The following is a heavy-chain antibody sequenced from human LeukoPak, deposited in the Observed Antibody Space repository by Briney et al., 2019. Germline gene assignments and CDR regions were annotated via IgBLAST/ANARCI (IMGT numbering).Heavy chain of an antibody. Sequence: ASVKVSCKASGYTFTSYDINWVRQATGQGLEWMGWMNPNSGNTGYAQKFQGRVTMTRNTSISTAYMELSSLRSEDTAVYYCARGQRALRYFDWLPKGKPTYYFDYWGQGTLVPVSS. CDR3: ARGQRALRYFDWLPKGKPTYYFDY. CDR2: MNPNSGNT. CDR1: GYTFTSYD. J-gene: IGHJ4*02. V-gene: IGHV1-8*01. D-gene: IGHD3-9*01.